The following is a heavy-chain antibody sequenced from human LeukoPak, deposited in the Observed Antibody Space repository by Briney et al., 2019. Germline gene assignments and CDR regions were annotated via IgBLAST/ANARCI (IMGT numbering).Heavy chain of an antibody. CDR1: GFTVSSNY. V-gene: IGHV3-53*01. Sequence: GGSLRLSCAASGFTVSSNYMSWVRQAPGKGLEWVSVIYSGGSTYYADSVKGRFTISRDNSKNTLYIQMNSLRAEDTAVYYCAKDYYYYDSSGYYYAWGQGTLVTVSS. J-gene: IGHJ4*02. CDR2: IYSGGST. D-gene: IGHD3-22*01. CDR3: AKDYYYYDSSGYYYA.